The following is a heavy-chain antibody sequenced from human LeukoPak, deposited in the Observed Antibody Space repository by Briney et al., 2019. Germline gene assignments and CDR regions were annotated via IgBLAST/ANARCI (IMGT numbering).Heavy chain of an antibody. CDR2: ISSSGSTI. Sequence: GGSLRLSCAASGFTFSSYNMNWVRQAPGKGLEWVSDISSSGSTIYFADSVKGGFAISRDNAKNSLYMQMNSLRDEDTAVYYCARLEYYYVSGNYYKLFDYWGQGTLVTVCS. V-gene: IGHV3-48*02. J-gene: IGHJ4*02. D-gene: IGHD3-10*01. CDR3: ARLEYYYVSGNYYKLFDY. CDR1: GFTFSSYN.